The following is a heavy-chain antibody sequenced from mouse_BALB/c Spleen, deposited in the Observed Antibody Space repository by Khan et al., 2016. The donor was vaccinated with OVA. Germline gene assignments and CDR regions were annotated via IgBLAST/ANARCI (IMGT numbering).Heavy chain of an antibody. D-gene: IGHD1-3*01. J-gene: IGHJ2*01. V-gene: IGHV2-9*02. CDR1: GFSLTSYG. CDR2: IWAGGST. Sequence: QVQLKQSGPGLVAPSQSLSITCTVSGFSLTSYGVHWVRQPPGKGLEWLGVIWAGGSTNYNSAIMYRLSISKDNSNSQLFIRRMSLQDDDTVMYDCARLEDIWGQGTTLTVSS. CDR3: ARLEDI.